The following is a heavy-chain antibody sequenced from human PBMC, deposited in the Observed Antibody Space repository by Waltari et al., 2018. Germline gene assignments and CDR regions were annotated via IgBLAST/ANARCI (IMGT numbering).Heavy chain of an antibody. D-gene: IGHD2-8*02. V-gene: IGHV3-23*01. CDR1: GFSFSNYA. CDR3: ASQVDFALVPVERHFDS. Sequence: EVQLLESGGGLVQPGGSVGLSCAASGFSFSNYATGVGRQAPGKGLEYVSAISVSGGNTYYADSVKGRFTVSRDNSKNTLFLQLNRLRAEDTATYYCASQVDFALVPVERHFDSWGQGTLVTVSP. J-gene: IGHJ4*02. CDR2: ISVSGGNT.